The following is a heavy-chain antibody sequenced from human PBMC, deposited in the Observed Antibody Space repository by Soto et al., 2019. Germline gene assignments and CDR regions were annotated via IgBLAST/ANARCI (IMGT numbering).Heavy chain of an antibody. CDR1: DITFSSNG. CDR3: AKEEVPSGDLRYYGMDV. J-gene: IGHJ6*02. CDR2: FSYDGSNK. D-gene: IGHD7-27*01. V-gene: IGHV3-30*18. Sequence: GRFLRLPFAAFDITFSSNGLHWVRKAPGKGLEWVAVFSYDGSNKYYADSSKGRFTISRENPKITRYLQMKNLRPEDTPLYNFAKEEVPSGDLRYYGMDVWGQGTTVTVSS.